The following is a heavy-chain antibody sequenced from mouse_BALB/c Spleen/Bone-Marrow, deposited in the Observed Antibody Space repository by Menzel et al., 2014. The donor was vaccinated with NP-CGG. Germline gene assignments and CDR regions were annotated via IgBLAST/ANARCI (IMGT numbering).Heavy chain of an antibody. J-gene: IGHJ1*01. Sequence: ESGPELVMPGASVKMSCKASGYTFTSYMMHWVKQKPGQGLEWVGYVNPYSDGTYYTEDFKGKATLTSDKSSSTVYMELSSLTSEDSAVFYCARSKDWYFDVWGRGTTVTVPS. CDR2: VNPYSDGT. CDR1: GYTFTSYM. CDR3: ARSKDWYFDV. V-gene: IGHV1-14*01.